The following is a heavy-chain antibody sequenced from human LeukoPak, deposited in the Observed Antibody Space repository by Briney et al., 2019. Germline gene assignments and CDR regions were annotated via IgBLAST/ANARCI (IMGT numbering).Heavy chain of an antibody. V-gene: IGHV5-10-1*01. J-gene: IGHJ4*02. D-gene: IGHD3-22*01. CDR1: GYSFTTYW. CDR2: IHPSDSDT. CDR3: ARHYYNDNTLLDF. Sequence: GESLKISCKGSGYSFTTYWISWVRQMPGEGPECMGRIHPSDSDTNYSPSFQGHVTFSTDKSISTAYLQWTSLKASDTAIYFCARHYYNDNTLLDFWGQGTLVTVSS.